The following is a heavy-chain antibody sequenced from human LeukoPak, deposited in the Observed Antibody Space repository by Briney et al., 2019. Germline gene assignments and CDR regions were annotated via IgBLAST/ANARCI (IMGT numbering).Heavy chain of an antibody. CDR2: IIPIFGTA. J-gene: IGHJ4*02. Sequence: GASVKVSCKASGGTFSSYAISWVRQAPGQGLEWMGGIIPIFGTANYAQKFQGRVTITADESTSTAYMELSSLRSEDTAVYYCARGSGVEMATIYFDYWGQGTLVTVSS. V-gene: IGHV1-69*13. CDR1: GGTFSSYA. CDR3: ARGSGVEMATIYFDY. D-gene: IGHD5-24*01.